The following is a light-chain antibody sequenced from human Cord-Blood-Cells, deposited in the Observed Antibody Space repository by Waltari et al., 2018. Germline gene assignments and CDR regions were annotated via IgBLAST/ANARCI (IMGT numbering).Light chain of an antibody. Sequence: DIQMTQSPSTLHAPVGEKVTITCRASQSISSWLAWYQQKPGKAPKLLIYKASSLESGVPSRFSGSGSGTEFTLTISSLQPDDFATYYCQQYNSYSWTFGQGTKVEIK. CDR3: QQYNSYSWT. CDR2: KAS. J-gene: IGKJ1*01. CDR1: QSISSW. V-gene: IGKV1-5*03.